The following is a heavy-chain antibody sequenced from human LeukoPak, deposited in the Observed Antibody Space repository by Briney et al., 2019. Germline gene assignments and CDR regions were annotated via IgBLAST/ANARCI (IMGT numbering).Heavy chain of an antibody. CDR1: GYTFTSYY. J-gene: IGHJ4*02. CDR2: INPSGGST. D-gene: IGHD3-16*02. Sequence: ASVKVSCKASGYTFTSYYMHWVRQAPGQGLEWMGIINPSGGSTSYAQKFQGRVTMTRDMSTSTVYMELSSLRSEDTAVYYCARGRGHYVWGSYRYTLNLDYWGQGPLVTVSS. CDR3: ARGRGHYVWGSYRYTLNLDY. V-gene: IGHV1-46*01.